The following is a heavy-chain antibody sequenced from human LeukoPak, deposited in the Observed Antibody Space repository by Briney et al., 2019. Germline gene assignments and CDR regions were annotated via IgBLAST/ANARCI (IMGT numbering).Heavy chain of an antibody. V-gene: IGHV3-15*01. CDR2: IKDKGDGGTT. D-gene: IGHD3-22*01. CDR1: GFTLSNAC. CDR3: TTVRYDRSAYVDH. Sequence: KRLGSLRLSCAASGFTLSNACMSWVRQAPGKGLGWRVRIKDKGDGGTTDYAAPVKGTFTISRDDSINTLYLQMNNLKTEDTAVYYCTTVRYDRSAYVDHWGQGTLVTVSS. J-gene: IGHJ4*02.